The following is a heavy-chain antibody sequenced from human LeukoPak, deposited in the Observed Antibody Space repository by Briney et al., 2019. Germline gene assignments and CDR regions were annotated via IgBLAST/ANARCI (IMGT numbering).Heavy chain of an antibody. J-gene: IGHJ5*02. CDR3: ARGRGVYGGSFYNWFDP. D-gene: IGHD1-26*01. Sequence: ASVKVSCKASGYTFTSYDINWVRQAPGQGLEWMGWINPNSGGTNYAQNFQGRVTMTRDTSISTAYMELSRLTSDDTAGYYCARGRGVYGGSFYNWFDPWGQGTLVTVSS. V-gene: IGHV1-2*02. CDR2: INPNSGGT. CDR1: GYTFTSYD.